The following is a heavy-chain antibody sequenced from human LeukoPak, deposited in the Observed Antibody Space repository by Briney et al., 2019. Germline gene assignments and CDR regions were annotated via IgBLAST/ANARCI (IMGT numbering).Heavy chain of an antibody. CDR1: GGSISSYYW. V-gene: IGHV2-5*08. CDR2: IYWDDDK. J-gene: IGHJ4*02. D-gene: IGHD3-10*01. Sequence: TLSLTCTVSGGSISSYYWSWIRQPPGKALEWLAVIYWDDDKRYSPSLKSRLTITKDTSKNQVVLTMTNMDPVDTATYYCAHRQSQSYTFDYWGQGTLVTVSS. CDR3: AHRQSQSYTFDY.